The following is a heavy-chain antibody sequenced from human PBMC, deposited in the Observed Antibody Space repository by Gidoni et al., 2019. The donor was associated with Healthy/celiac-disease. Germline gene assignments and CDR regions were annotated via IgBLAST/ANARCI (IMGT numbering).Heavy chain of an antibody. V-gene: IGHV4-30-4*01. J-gene: IGHJ6*02. CDR2: IYYSGST. CDR3: ARTYYYDSSGYSHYYGMDV. CDR1: GGSISRGDYY. D-gene: IGHD3-22*01. Sequence: QVQLQESGPGLVKPSQTLSLTCTVPGGSISRGDYYWSWIRQPPGKGLEWIGYIYYSGSTYYNPSLKSRVTISVATSKNQFALKLSSVTAADTAVYYCARTYYYDSSGYSHYYGMDVWGQGTTVTVSS.